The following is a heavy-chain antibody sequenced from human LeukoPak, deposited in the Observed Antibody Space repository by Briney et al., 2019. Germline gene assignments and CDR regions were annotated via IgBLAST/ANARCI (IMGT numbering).Heavy chain of an antibody. Sequence: EASVKVSCKASGYTFTSYDINWVRQATGQGLEWMGWMNANSGDTGYAQNFQGRVTMTRNTSISTAYMELSSLRSEDTAIYYCARGGTYLPLGYWGQGTLVTVSS. CDR1: GYTFTSYD. CDR2: MNANSGDT. CDR3: ARGGTYLPLGY. V-gene: IGHV1-8*01. D-gene: IGHD3-10*01. J-gene: IGHJ4*02.